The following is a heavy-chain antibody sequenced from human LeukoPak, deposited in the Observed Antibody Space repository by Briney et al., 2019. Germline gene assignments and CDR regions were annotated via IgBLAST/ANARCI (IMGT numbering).Heavy chain of an antibody. Sequence: ASVEVSCKASGYTFTDSYMHWVRQAPGQGLEWMGWINPNSGNTGYAQKFQGRVTMTRNTSISTAFMELSSLRSEDTAVYYCAIYTAVVKGYWGQGTLVTVSS. CDR3: AIYTAVVKGY. J-gene: IGHJ4*02. CDR2: INPNSGNT. D-gene: IGHD5-18*01. V-gene: IGHV1-8*02. CDR1: GYTFTDSY.